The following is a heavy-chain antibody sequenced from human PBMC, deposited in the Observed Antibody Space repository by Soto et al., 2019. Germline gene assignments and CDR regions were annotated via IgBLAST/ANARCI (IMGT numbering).Heavy chain of an antibody. Sequence: GGSLRLSCAASGFTFSSYGMHWVRQAPGKGLEWVAVIWYDGGNKQYADSVKGRFTISRDNSKNTLYLQINSLRAEDTAVYYCAREEGAISFFRGFDIWGQGTMVTVSS. D-gene: IGHD1-26*01. CDR1: GFTFSSYG. J-gene: IGHJ3*02. CDR3: AREEGAISFFRGFDI. V-gene: IGHV3-33*01. CDR2: IWYDGGNK.